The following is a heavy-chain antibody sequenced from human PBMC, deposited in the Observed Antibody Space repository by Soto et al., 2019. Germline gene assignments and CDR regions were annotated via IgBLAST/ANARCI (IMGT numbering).Heavy chain of an antibody. CDR3: ARGVTACSSTSCHAKPDYMDV. Sequence: SETLSLTCTVSGGSISSYYWSWIRQPPGKGLEWIGYIYYSGSTNYNPSLKSRVTISVDTSKNQFSLKLSSVTAADTAVYYCARGVTACSSTSCHAKPDYMDVWGKGTTVTVSS. V-gene: IGHV4-59*01. J-gene: IGHJ6*03. D-gene: IGHD2-2*01. CDR2: IYYSGST. CDR1: GGSISSYY.